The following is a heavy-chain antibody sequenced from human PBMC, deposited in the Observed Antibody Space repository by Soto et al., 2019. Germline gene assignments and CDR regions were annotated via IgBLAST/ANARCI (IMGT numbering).Heavy chain of an antibody. V-gene: IGHV4-59*11. CDR2: IYYNGNT. CDR3: TRANWYSEY. CDR1: GGSISNHY. J-gene: IGHJ4*02. Sequence: QVQLQESGPGLVKPSETLSLTCSVSGGSISNHYWSWIRQPPGKGLEWIGYIYYNGNTNYNPSLKSRVTMSVDTARNQLSLELTTVTAGDTAVYYWTRANWYSEYWGPGTLVTVSS. D-gene: IGHD7-27*01.